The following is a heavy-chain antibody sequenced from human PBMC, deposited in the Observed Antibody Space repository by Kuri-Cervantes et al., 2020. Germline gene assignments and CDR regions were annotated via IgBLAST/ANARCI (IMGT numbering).Heavy chain of an antibody. CDR1: GYTFTSYP. J-gene: IGHJ5*02. V-gene: IGHV7-4-1*02. CDR3: AKWGSVSSWSRT. D-gene: IGHD6-13*01. Sequence: ASVKVSCKASGYTFTSYPMNWVRQAPGQGLEWMGWINTNTGNPIYAQGFTGRFVFSLDASVSTTYLQINSLTAEDTAVYYCAKWGSVSSWSRTWGQGTLVTVSS. CDR2: INTNTGNP.